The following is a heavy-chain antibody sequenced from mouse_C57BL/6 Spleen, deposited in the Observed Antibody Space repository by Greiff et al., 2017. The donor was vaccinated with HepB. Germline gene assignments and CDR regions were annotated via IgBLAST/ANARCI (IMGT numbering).Heavy chain of an antibody. CDR3: ARTTYGNYVAY. Sequence: EVQLQQSGPELVKPGASVKISCKASGYSFTGYYMNWVKQSPEKSLEWIGEINPSTGGTTYNQKFKAKATLTVDKSSSTAYMQLKSLTSEDSAVYYCARTTYGNYVAYWGQGTLVTVSA. CDR2: INPSTGGT. V-gene: IGHV1-42*01. J-gene: IGHJ3*01. D-gene: IGHD2-1*01. CDR1: GYSFTGYY.